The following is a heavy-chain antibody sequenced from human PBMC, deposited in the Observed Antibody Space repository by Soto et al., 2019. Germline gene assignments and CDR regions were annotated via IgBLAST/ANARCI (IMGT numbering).Heavy chain of an antibody. CDR2: IYYSGST. Sequence: PSETLSLTCTVSGGSISSGDYYWSWIRQPPGKGLEWIGYIYYSGSTYYNPSLKSRVTISVDTSKNQFSLKLSSVTAADTAVYYCAGMSWLQSVTADYWGQGTLVTVSS. CDR1: GGSISSGDYY. D-gene: IGHD5-12*01. CDR3: AGMSWLQSVTADY. V-gene: IGHV4-30-4*01. J-gene: IGHJ4*02.